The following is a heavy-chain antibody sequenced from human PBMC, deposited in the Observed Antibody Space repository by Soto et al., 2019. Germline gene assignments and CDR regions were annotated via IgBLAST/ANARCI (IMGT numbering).Heavy chain of an antibody. D-gene: IGHD3-3*01. CDR3: ARHRREWHNQYYYYYGMDA. J-gene: IGHJ6*02. CDR2: IYPGDSDT. CDR1: GCTFTTYY. V-gene: IGHV5-51*01. Sequence: PGGSLKIYCTGPGCTFTTYYIAWVRLMPGRGLEWMGIIYPGDSDTIYNSSFEGQVTISADKSISTSYLQWKSLKASDTAIYYCARHRREWHNQYYYYYGMDAWGQGTTVTVSS.